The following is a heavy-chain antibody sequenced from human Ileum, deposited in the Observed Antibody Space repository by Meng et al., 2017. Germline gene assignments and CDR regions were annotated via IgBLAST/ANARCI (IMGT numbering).Heavy chain of an antibody. D-gene: IGHD3-16*01. CDR1: GGSFSGYY. CDR2: INHSGST. J-gene: IGHJ4*02. Sequence: QGQLQEGGAGRLKPSETLSLTCCVYGGSFSGYYRSGIRQPPGKGLEWIGEINHSGSTNYNPSLKSRVTISVDTSKNQFSLKLSSVTAADTAVYYCARGGGRYGPDFDYWGQGTLVTVSS. V-gene: IGHV4-34*01. CDR3: ARGGGRYGPDFDY.